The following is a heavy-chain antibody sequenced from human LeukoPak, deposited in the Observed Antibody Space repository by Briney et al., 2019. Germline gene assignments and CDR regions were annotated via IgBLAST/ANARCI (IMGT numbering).Heavy chain of an antibody. V-gene: IGHV4-34*01. CDR2: ITHNGST. CDR3: RRVEHSSSWYFFDS. J-gene: IGHJ4*02. Sequence: SETLSLTCAVYGGSFSGYYWSWIRQPPGKGLEWIGEITHNGSTSYNPSLNGRVTISVDTSKNQFSLQLSSVTAADTAVYYCRRVEHSSSWYFFDSWGQGTLVTVSS. CDR1: GGSFSGYY. D-gene: IGHD6-13*01.